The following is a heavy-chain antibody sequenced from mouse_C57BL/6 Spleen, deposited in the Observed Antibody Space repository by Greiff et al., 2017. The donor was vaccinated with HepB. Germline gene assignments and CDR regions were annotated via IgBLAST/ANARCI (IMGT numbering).Heavy chain of an antibody. D-gene: IGHD2-4*01. V-gene: IGHV5-16*01. CDR1: GFTFSDYY. CDR2: INYDGSST. CDR3: ARDNYDYDGFDY. J-gene: IGHJ2*01. Sequence: EVKLMESEGGLVQPGSSMKLSCTASGFTFSDYYMAWVRQVPEKGLEWVANINYDGSSTYYLDSLKSRFIISRDNAKNILYLQMSSLKSEDTATYYCARDNYDYDGFDYWGQGTTLTVSS.